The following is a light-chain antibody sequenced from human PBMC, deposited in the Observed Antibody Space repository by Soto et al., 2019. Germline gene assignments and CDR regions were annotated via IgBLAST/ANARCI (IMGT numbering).Light chain of an antibody. CDR1: SGSIASNY. CDR3: QSYDSSNKHVE. CDR2: EDN. J-gene: IGLJ2*01. V-gene: IGLV6-57*04. Sequence: NFMLTQPHSVSESPGKTVTISCTRSSGSIASNYVQWYQQRPGSAPTTVIYEDNQRPSGVPDRFSGSIDSSSNSASLTISGLKPEDEDDYYCQSYDSSNKHVEFGGGTKLTVL.